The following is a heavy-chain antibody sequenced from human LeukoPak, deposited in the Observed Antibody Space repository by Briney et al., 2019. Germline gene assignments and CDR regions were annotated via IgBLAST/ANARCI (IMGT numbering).Heavy chain of an antibody. J-gene: IGHJ4*02. V-gene: IGHV3-43*02. Sequence: GGSLRLSCAASGLTFDDYAMHWVRQAPGKGLEWVSLISGDGGSTFYADSVKGRFSISRDNSKNSLYLQMNSLRTEDTAMYYCAKESGKFDDWGQGTLVAVSS. CDR3: AKESGKFDD. D-gene: IGHD3-16*01. CDR2: ISGDGGST. CDR1: GLTFDDYA.